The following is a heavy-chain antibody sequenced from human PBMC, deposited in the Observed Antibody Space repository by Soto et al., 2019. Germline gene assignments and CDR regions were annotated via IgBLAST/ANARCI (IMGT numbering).Heavy chain of an antibody. D-gene: IGHD6-13*01. CDR2: IYYTGST. J-gene: IGHJ6*01. CDR1: GGSISSYY. Sequence: QVQLQESGPGLVKPSETLSLTCTVSGGSISSYYWSWIRQPPGKGLEWIGYIYYTGSTNYNPSLKRRVARSVDTTKTHSSLQQSSVTAAHTAVYYCARGKGIAAAGTPPVDYYYGMDVWGQGTTVTVSS. CDR3: ARGKGIAAAGTPPVDYYYGMDV. V-gene: IGHV4-59*01.